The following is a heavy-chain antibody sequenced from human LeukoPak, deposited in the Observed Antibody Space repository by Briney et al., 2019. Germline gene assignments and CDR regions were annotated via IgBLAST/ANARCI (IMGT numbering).Heavy chain of an antibody. CDR2: IHTNGYT. CDR3: ARAHSGLYLDS. CDR1: GGPLGTFY. V-gene: IGHV4-4*07. Sequence: SETLSLTCTVSGGPLGTFYWSWIRQPAGQGLEYIGRIHTNGYTNYKPSLNSRVTMSVDSSKNQFSLTLRSVTATDTAIYYCARAHSGLYLDSWGQGTLVTVSS. J-gene: IGHJ4*02. D-gene: IGHD2-15*01.